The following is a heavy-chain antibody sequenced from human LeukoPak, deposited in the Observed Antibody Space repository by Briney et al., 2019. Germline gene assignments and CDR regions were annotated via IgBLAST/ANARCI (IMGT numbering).Heavy chain of an antibody. Sequence: SETLSLTCTVSGGSISSSSYYWGWIRQPPGKGLELIGSIYYSGSTYYNPSLKSRVTISVDTSKNQFSLKLISVTAADTAVYYCARRVAAHTDYFDYWGQGTLVTVSS. CDR1: GGSISSSSYY. CDR3: ARRVAAHTDYFDY. V-gene: IGHV4-39*01. CDR2: IYYSGST. D-gene: IGHD6-6*01. J-gene: IGHJ4*02.